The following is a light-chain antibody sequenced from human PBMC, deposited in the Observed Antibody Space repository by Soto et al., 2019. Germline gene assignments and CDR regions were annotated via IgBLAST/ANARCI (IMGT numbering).Light chain of an antibody. CDR3: LQDYSYTLT. J-gene: IGKJ4*01. CDR2: AAS. CDR1: QGIRNE. Sequence: AIQLTQSPSSLSASIGDRVIITCRASQGIRNELGWYQQKPGRAPKFLIYAASNLQSGVSSRFSGSGPGTDFTLTISSLQPEDFATYYCLQDYSYTLTSGGGTNVDI. V-gene: IGKV1-6*01.